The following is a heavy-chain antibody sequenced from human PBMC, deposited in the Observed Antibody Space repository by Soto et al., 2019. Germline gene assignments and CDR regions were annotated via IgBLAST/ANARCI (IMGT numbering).Heavy chain of an antibody. CDR2: MNPNGGNT. D-gene: IGHD6-13*01. Sequence: QVQLVQSGAEVKKPGASVKVSCKASGYTFTTYHISWVRQATGQGLEWMGWMNPNGGNTGYAQKFQGRVTMTRDTSTSTAYRGRGSRRSADTAVYYWARGGGGRWYSDDYGGQGTLVTVSS. CDR3: ARGGGGRWYSDDY. V-gene: IGHV1-8*01. J-gene: IGHJ4*02. CDR1: GYTFTTYH.